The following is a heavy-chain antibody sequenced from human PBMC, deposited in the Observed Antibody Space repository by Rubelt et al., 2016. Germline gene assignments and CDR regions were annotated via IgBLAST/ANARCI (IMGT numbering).Heavy chain of an antibody. J-gene: IGHJ6*02. D-gene: IGHD2-15*01. V-gene: IGHV3-33*01. CDR2: IWYDGSNK. CDR3: ARIGFTGGSCRAYPYYGLEV. Sequence: GGGVVQPGRSLRLSCAASGFTFSSCGMHWVRQAPGKGLEWVAVIWYDGSNKYYADSVKGRFTISGDNSKNTLYLQMNSLRAEDTAVYYCARIGFTGGSCRAYPYYGLEVWGQGTTVTVS. CDR1: GFTFSSCG.